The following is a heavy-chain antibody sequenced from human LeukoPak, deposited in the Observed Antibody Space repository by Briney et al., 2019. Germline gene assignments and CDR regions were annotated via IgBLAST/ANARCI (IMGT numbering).Heavy chain of an antibody. D-gene: IGHD3-22*01. CDR2: IIPIFGTA. CDR1: GGTFSSYA. V-gene: IGHV1-69*13. CDR3: ASARGDYYYDSSGYYYYFGY. Sequence: ASVKVSCKASGGTFSSYAISWVRQAPGQGLEWMGGIIPIFGTANYAQKFQGRVTITADESTSTAYMELSSLRSEDTAVYYCASARGDYYYDSSGYYYYFGYWGQGTLVTVSS. J-gene: IGHJ4*02.